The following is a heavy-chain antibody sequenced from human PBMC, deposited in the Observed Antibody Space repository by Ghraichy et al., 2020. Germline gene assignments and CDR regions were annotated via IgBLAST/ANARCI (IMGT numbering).Heavy chain of an antibody. CDR3: ARSLLFDY. J-gene: IGHJ4*02. CDR1: GGSFSGYY. V-gene: IGHV4-34*01. D-gene: IGHD3-10*01. CDR2: INHSGST. Sequence: SEILSLTCAVYGGSFSGYYWSWIRQPPGKGLEWIGEINHSGSTNYNPSLKSRVTISVDTSKNQFSLKLSSVTAADTAVYYCARSLLFDYWGQGTLVTVSS.